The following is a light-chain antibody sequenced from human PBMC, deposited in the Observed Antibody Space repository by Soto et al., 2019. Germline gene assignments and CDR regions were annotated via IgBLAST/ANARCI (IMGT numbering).Light chain of an antibody. Sequence: EIVMTQSPAALAVSPGERATRSCRASQSIRSHLAWYQQKPGQAPRLLIYGASNRATGIPDRFSGSGSGTDFTLTISRLEPEDFAVYYCQQYGSSGTFGQGTKGDIK. J-gene: IGKJ1*01. V-gene: IGKV3-20*01. CDR1: QSIRSH. CDR3: QQYGSSGT. CDR2: GAS.